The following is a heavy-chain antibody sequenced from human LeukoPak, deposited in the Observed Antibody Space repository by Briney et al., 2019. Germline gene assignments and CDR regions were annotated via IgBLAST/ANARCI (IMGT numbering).Heavy chain of an antibody. CDR1: GGSFSGYY. CDR2: INHSGST. D-gene: IGHD5-18*01. Sequence: PSETLSLTCAVYGGSFSGYYWSWIRQPPGKGLEWIGEINHSGSTNYNPSLKSRVTISVDTSKNQFSLKLSSVTAADTAVYYCARLDTAMDAFDIWGQGTMVTVSS. V-gene: IGHV4-34*01. J-gene: IGHJ3*02. CDR3: ARLDTAMDAFDI.